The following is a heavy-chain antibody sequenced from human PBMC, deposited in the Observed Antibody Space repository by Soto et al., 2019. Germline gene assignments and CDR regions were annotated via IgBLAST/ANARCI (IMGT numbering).Heavy chain of an antibody. CDR1: GGSISSYY. CDR2: IYYSGST. D-gene: IGHD2-15*01. Sequence: SETLSLTCTVSGGSISSYYWSWIRQPPGKGLEWIGYIYYSGSTNYNPSLKSRVTISVDTSKNQFSLKLSSVTAADTAVYYCARGSGGSLYYYMDVWGKGTTVTVSS. CDR3: ARGSGGSLYYYMDV. J-gene: IGHJ6*03. V-gene: IGHV4-59*08.